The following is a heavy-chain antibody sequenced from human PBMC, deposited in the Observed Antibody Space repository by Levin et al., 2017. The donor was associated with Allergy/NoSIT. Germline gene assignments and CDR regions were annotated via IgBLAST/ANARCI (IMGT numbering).Heavy chain of an antibody. Sequence: ASVKVSCKASGYTFTAYYVHWVRQAPGQGLEWMGRINPNSGGTKTAQRFQGRVTMTRNTSISTAYMELSSLRSDDTAVYYCAKFRIAARQIYMDVWGKGTTVTVSS. J-gene: IGHJ6*03. V-gene: IGHV1-2*06. CDR1: GYTFTAYY. D-gene: IGHD6-6*01. CDR3: AKFRIAARQIYMDV. CDR2: INPNSGGT.